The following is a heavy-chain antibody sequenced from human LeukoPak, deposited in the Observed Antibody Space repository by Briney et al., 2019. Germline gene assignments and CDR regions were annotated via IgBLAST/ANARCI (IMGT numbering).Heavy chain of an antibody. D-gene: IGHD3-10*01. J-gene: IGHJ4*02. V-gene: IGHV3-30*18. CDR1: GFTFSSYG. CDR3: AKGGFGESVDY. Sequence: PGGSLRLSCAASGFTFSSYGMHWVRQAPGKGLEWVAVISYDGSNKYYADSVKGRFTISRDNSKNTLYLQMNSLRAEDTAVYYCAKGGFGESVDYWGQGTLVTVSS. CDR2: ISYDGSNK.